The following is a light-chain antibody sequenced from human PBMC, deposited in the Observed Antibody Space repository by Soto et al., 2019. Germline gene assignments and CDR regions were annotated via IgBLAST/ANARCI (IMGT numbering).Light chain of an antibody. V-gene: IGLV1-40*01. J-gene: IGLJ1*01. CDR1: SSNIGSGFD. CDR3: QSYDSSLSGSNV. Sequence: QSALTQPPSVSGAPGQRVTISCTGSSSNIGSGFDVHWYQQPPGTAPRLLIYANSNRPSGVPDRFSGSRSGSSASLAITGLQAEDEADYYCQSYDSSLSGSNVFGTGTKVTVL. CDR2: ANS.